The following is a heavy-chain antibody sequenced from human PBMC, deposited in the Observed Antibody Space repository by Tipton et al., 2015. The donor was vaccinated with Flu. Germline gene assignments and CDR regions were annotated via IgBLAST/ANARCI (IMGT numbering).Heavy chain of an antibody. D-gene: IGHD3-22*01. CDR1: GDSISSGTYY. Sequence: TLSLTCTVSGDSISSGTYYWRWFRQPAGKGLEWIGRIYTSGSTSYNSSLKSRVTISVDTSKNQFSLKMTSVTAADTAVYYCAATSYYYDSSAPLGDCWGQGTQVTVSS. CDR2: IYTSGST. V-gene: IGHV4-61*02. CDR3: AATSYYYDSSAPLGDC. J-gene: IGHJ4*02.